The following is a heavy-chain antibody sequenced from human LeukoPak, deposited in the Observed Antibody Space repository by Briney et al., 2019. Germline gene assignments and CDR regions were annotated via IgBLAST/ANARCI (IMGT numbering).Heavy chain of an antibody. J-gene: IGHJ6*03. V-gene: IGHV3-20*04. Sequence: GGSLRLSCAASGFTFDDYGMSWVRQAPGKGLEWVSGINWNGGSTGYADSVKGRFTISRDNAKNSLYLQMNSLRAEDTALYYCARDEYSSSAGFFYYYYMDVWGKGTTVTVSS. D-gene: IGHD6-6*01. CDR2: INWNGGST. CDR3: ARDEYSSSAGFFYYYYMDV. CDR1: GFTFDDYG.